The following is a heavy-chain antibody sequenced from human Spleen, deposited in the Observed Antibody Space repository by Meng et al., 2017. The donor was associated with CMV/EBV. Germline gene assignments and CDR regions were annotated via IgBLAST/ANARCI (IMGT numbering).Heavy chain of an antibody. CDR3: ARGYYDFRSGSAYNWMDP. D-gene: IGHD3-3*01. Sequence: SETLSLTCNVSGASINSGDYYWSWIRQPPGKGLEWIGYIYGTGSTYYNPSLRSRSTISVDTSKNQFSLKMSSVTAADTAVYYCARGYYDFRSGSAYNWMDPWGQGILVTVSS. CDR2: IYGTGST. V-gene: IGHV4-30-4*01. J-gene: IGHJ5*02. CDR1: GASINSGDYY.